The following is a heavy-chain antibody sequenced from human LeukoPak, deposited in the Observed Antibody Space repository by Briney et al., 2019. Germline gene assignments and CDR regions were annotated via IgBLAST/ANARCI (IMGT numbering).Heavy chain of an antibody. Sequence: PGGSLRLSCAASGFTFSSYAMSWVRQPPGKGLEWIGEINHSGSTNYNPSLKSRVTISVDTSKNQFSLKLSSVTAADTAVYYCARAITWTTRPYYFDYWGQGTLVTVSS. J-gene: IGHJ4*02. CDR3: ARAITWTTRPYYFDY. D-gene: IGHD3-16*01. V-gene: IGHV4-34*01. CDR2: INHSGST. CDR1: GFTFSSYA.